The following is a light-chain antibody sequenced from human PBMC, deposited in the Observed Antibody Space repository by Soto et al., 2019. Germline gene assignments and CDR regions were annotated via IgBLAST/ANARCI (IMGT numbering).Light chain of an antibody. CDR1: QSVSSRY. V-gene: IGKV3-20*01. CDR3: QQYGGTPPIT. CDR2: GAS. J-gene: IGKJ5*01. Sequence: EIVLTQSPCTLSLSPGERATLSCRASQSVSSRYLAWYQQKPGQAPRLLIYGASSRATGIPDRFSGSGSGTDFTLTITRLEPEDFAVYYCQQYGGTPPITFGQGTRLEIK.